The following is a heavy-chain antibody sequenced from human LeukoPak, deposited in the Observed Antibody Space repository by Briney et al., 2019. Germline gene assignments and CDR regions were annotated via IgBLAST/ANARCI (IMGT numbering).Heavy chain of an antibody. D-gene: IGHD2-15*01. CDR2: INHSGST. CDR1: GGSFSGYY. Sequence: PSETLSLTCAVYGGSFSGYYWSWIRQSPGKGLEWIGEINHSGSTNYNPSLKSRVTISVDTSKNQFSLKLSSVTAADTAVYYCAREPYCSGGSCYPFDYWGQGTLVTVSS. V-gene: IGHV4-34*01. CDR3: AREPYCSGGSCYPFDY. J-gene: IGHJ4*02.